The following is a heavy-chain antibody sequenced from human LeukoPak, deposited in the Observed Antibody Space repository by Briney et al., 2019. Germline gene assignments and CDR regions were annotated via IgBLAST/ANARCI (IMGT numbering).Heavy chain of an antibody. J-gene: IGHJ3*02. CDR2: ISAYNGNT. CDR3: ARDRYSSSWFDAFDI. V-gene: IGHV1-18*01. D-gene: IGHD6-13*01. CDR1: GYTFTSYG. Sequence: GASVKVSCKASGYTFTSYGISWVRQAPGQGLEWMGWISAYNGNTNYAQKLQGRVTMTTDTSTSTAYMELRSLRSDDTAVYYCARDRYSSSWFDAFDIWGQGTMVTVSS.